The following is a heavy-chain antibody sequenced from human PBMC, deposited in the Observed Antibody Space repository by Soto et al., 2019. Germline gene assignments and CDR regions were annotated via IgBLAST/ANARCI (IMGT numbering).Heavy chain of an antibody. CDR3: ARNVRAGRHGMDV. J-gene: IGHJ6*02. Sequence: GGSLRLSCAASGFTFSSDSINWVRQAPGKGLEWVSSISISSGYIYYADSVMGRFTISRDNANNSLYLQMNSLRSEDTAVYECARNVRAGRHGMDVWGQGATVTVSS. CDR2: ISISSGYI. V-gene: IGHV3-21*01. CDR1: GFTFSSDS.